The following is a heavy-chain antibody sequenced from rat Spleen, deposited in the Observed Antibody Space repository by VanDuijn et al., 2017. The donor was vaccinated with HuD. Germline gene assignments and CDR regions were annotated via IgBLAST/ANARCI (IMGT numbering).Heavy chain of an antibody. CDR2: ISPTGGST. D-gene: IGHD1-2*01. Sequence: EVKLVESGGGLVQPGRSLKLSCTASGFTFSNYGTHWIRQAPTKGLEWVASISPTGGSTYYRDSVKGRFTITRDNAKSTLYLQMDSLRSEDTATYYCGKDMNYYSTYPFYVMGAWGQGASVTVSS. V-gene: IGHV5-19*01. CDR1: GFTFSNYG. J-gene: IGHJ4*01. CDR3: GKDMNYYSTYPFYVMGA.